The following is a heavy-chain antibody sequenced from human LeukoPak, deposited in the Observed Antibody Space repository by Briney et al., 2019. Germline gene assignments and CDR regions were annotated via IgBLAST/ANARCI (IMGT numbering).Heavy chain of an antibody. V-gene: IGHV1-18*01. CDR3: ARAHDYGDTLNY. CDR2: ISAYNGNT. Sequence: GASVKVSCKASGYTITNYAINWVRQAPGQGLEWMGWISAYNGNTNYAQKLQGRVTMTTDTSTSTAYMELRSLRSDDTAVYYCARAHDYGDTLNYWGQGTLVTVSS. CDR1: GYTITNYA. J-gene: IGHJ4*02. D-gene: IGHD4-17*01.